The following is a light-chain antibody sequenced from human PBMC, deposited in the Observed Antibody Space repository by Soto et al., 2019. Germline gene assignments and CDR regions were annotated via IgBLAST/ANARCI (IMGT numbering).Light chain of an antibody. CDR3: QQDGSSPPLT. J-gene: IGKJ5*01. V-gene: IGKV3-20*01. CDR2: GAS. CDR1: QSVSSSY. Sequence: EIVLTQSPGTLSLSPGERATLSCRASQSVSSSYLAWYQQKPGQAPRLLIYGASSRATGIPDRFSGSGSGTDLTLTISRLEPEDFSVYYCQQDGSSPPLTFGQGTRLEIK.